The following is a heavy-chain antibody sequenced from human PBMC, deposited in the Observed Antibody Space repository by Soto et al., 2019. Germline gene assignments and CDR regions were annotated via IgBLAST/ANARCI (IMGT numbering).Heavy chain of an antibody. CDR1: GYTFTNYG. V-gene: IGHV1-18*01. J-gene: IGHJ4*02. Sequence: QVQLVQSGAEVKKPGASVKVSCKASGYTFTNYGISWVRQAPGQGLEWMGWISAYNGNTKYAQKLQGRVTITTDTAPSTAYMERRSLRSDDTAVYYCARDCTPVDYCGQGYLVTGCS. CDR3: ARDCTPVDY. D-gene: IGHD2-8*01. CDR2: ISAYNGNT.